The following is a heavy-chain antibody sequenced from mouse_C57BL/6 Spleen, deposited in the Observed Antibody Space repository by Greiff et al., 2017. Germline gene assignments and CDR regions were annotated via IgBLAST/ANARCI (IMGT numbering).Heavy chain of an antibody. D-gene: IGHD2-1*01. CDR1: GYTFTSYG. J-gene: IGHJ4*01. CDR2: IYPRSGNT. V-gene: IGHV1-81*01. CDR3: ARGAVYSSYSSMDY. Sequence: QVQLQQSGAELARPGASVKLSCKASGYTFTSYGISWVKQRTGQGLEWIGEIYPRSGNTYYNEKFKGKATLTADKSSSTAYMELRSLTSEDSAVYVYARGAVYSSYSSMDYWGQGTSVTVSS.